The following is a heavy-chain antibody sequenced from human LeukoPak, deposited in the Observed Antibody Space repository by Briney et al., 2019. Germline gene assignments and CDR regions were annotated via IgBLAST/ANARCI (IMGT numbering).Heavy chain of an antibody. CDR3: ARDPSGGSSGYLDY. Sequence: ASVKVSCKASGYTFTSYGISWVRQAPGQGLEWMGWISAYNGNTNYAQKLQGRVTMTTDTSTSTAYMEPRSLRSDDTAVYYCARDPSGGSSGYLDYWGQGTLVTVSS. CDR1: GYTFTSYG. CDR2: ISAYNGNT. V-gene: IGHV1-18*01. J-gene: IGHJ4*02. D-gene: IGHD3-22*01.